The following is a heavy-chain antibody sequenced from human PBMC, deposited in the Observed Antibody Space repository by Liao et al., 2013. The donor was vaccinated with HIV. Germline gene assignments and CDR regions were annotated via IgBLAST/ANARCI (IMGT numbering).Heavy chain of an antibody. CDR2: VYYSGSS. CDR1: GGSFSDYY. Sequence: QVRLQQWGAGLLKPSETLSLTCAVYGGSFSDYYWSWIRQPPGKGLEWIGSVYYSGSSYYNPSLKSRVTISVDTSKNQFSLKMSSVTAADTAVYYCARDLPVVSRRFDYWGQGTLVTVSS. V-gene: IGHV4-34*01. CDR3: ARDLPVVSRRFDY. D-gene: IGHD4-23*01. J-gene: IGHJ4*02.